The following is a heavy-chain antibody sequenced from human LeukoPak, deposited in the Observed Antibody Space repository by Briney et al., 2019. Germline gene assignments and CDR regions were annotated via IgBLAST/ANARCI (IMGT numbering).Heavy chain of an antibody. J-gene: IGHJ6*03. CDR2: ISTYNGNT. D-gene: IGHD3-10*01. Sequence: ASVKVSCKASGYTFTSYGISWVRQAPGQGLEWMGWISTYNGNTNYAQKLQGRVTMTTDTSTSTAYMELRSLRSDDTAVYYCARDLHRVVVRGVPHYYYYMDVWGKGTTVTISS. CDR1: GYTFTSYG. V-gene: IGHV1-18*01. CDR3: ARDLHRVVVRGVPHYYYYMDV.